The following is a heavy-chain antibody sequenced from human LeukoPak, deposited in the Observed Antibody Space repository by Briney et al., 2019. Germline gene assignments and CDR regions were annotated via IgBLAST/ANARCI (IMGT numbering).Heavy chain of an antibody. Sequence: PGGSLRLSCAASGFTFSSYAMSWVRQAPGKGLEWVSGISASGGITYFADSVKGRFIISRDNSKNTLYLQMNSLRAEDTAVYYCAKASSSGWRLFDYWGQGTLVTVSS. V-gene: IGHV3-23*01. CDR3: AKASSSGWRLFDY. J-gene: IGHJ4*02. D-gene: IGHD6-19*01. CDR1: GFTFSSYA. CDR2: ISASGGIT.